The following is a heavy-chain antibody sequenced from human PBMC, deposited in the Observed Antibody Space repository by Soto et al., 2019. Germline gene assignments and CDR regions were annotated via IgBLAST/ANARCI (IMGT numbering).Heavy chain of an antibody. Sequence: GESLKISCQGPDYTFTNYWIGCVRQIPGKGLEWLGGRYPFDSDSRYNPSFQGQVTISAHKSVNTAYRHWRSLKGSHTATYYCARLSTSPWKELTYSYYSLDAWGLGTTVTVSS. CDR3: ARLSTSPWKELTYSYYSLDA. D-gene: IGHD3-22*01. CDR1: DYTFTNYW. V-gene: IGHV5-51*01. J-gene: IGHJ6*02. CDR2: RYPFDSDS.